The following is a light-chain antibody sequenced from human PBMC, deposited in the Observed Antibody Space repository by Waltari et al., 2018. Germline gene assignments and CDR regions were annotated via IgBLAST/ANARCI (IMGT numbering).Light chain of an antibody. CDR1: QSLLHSNGYNY. V-gene: IGKV2-28*01. CDR2: LGS. CDR3: QQYGSSPPTT. J-gene: IGKJ4*01. Sequence: DIVMTQSPLSLPVTPGEPASISCRSSQSLLHSNGYNYLDWYLQKPGQSPQLLIYLGSNRASGVPDRFSGSGSGTDFTLTISRLEPEDFAVYYCQQYGSSPPTTFGGGTKVEIK.